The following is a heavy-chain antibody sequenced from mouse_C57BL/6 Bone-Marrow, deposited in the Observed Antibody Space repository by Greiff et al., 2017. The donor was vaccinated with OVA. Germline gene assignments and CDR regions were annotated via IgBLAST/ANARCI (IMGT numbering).Heavy chain of an antibody. CDR3: ARGDWAWFAY. D-gene: IGHD4-1*01. CDR1: GFTFSDYG. V-gene: IGHV5-15*01. J-gene: IGHJ3*01. Sequence: EVKVVESGGGLVQPGGSLKLSCAASGFTFSDYGMAWVRQAPRKGPEWVAFISNLAYSIYYADTVTGRFTIARENAKNTLYLEMSSLRSEDTAMYYCARGDWAWFAYWGQGTLVTVSA. CDR2: ISNLAYSI.